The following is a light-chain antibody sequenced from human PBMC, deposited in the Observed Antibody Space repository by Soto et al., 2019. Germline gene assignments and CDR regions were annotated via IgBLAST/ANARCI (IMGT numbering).Light chain of an antibody. J-gene: IGKJ1*01. Sequence: DIVMTQSPLSLPVTPGEAASISCRSSQSLLHSNGHNFLDWYVQKPGQSPQLLIYLGSNRASGVPDRFSSSGSGTDFTLKISRVEAEDVGVYYCMQALQTWTFGQGTQVDIK. CDR1: QSLLHSNGHNF. CDR2: LGS. CDR3: MQALQTWT. V-gene: IGKV2-28*01.